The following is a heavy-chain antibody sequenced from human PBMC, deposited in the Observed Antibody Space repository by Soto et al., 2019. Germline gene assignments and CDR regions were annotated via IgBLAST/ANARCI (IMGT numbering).Heavy chain of an antibody. D-gene: IGHD3-22*01. Sequence: QVQLVESGGGVVQPGRSLRLSCAASGFTFSSYGMHWVRQVPGKGLEWVAVIWYDGSNKYYADSVKGRFTISRDNSKNTLYLQMISLRADDTAVYYCARGYYDTSGYYYPDYYYYGMDVRGQGTTVTDSS. J-gene: IGHJ6*02. CDR1: GFTFSSYG. CDR3: ARGYYDTSGYYYPDYYYYGMDV. CDR2: IWYDGSNK. V-gene: IGHV3-33*01.